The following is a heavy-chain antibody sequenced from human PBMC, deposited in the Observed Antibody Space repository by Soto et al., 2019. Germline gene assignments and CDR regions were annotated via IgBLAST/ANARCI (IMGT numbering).Heavy chain of an antibody. CDR2: ITYGGSI. Sequence: SEILSLTCTVSGASITNDDFFWSWVRQHPDKGLEWLAYITYGGSIYYNPSLRCRLSVSIDKSKSQFSLNVRSVTAADTAVYFCAKMGRTQLWLLVQNWGQGLPLPVSS. V-gene: IGHV4-31*03. CDR3: AKMGRTQLWLLVQN. CDR1: GASITNDDFF. D-gene: IGHD5-18*01. J-gene: IGHJ1*01.